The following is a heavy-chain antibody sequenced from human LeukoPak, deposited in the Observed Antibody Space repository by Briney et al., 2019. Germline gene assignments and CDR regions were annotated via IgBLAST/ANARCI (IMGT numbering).Heavy chain of an antibody. V-gene: IGHV4-34*01. Sequence: SETLSLTCAVYGGSFSNYYWSWIRQPPGKRLEWIGEINHSGSTNYNPSLKCRVTILVDTSKNQFSLKLSSVTAADTAVYYCARLALLALGSWFDPWGQGTLVTVSS. CDR1: GGSFSNYY. CDR3: ARLALLALGSWFDP. J-gene: IGHJ5*02. CDR2: INHSGST. D-gene: IGHD1-14*01.